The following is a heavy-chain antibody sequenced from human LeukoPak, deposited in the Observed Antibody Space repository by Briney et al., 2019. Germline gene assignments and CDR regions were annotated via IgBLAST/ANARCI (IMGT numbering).Heavy chain of an antibody. CDR1: GYTFTGYY. J-gene: IGHJ4*02. Sequence: GASVKVSCKASGYTFTGYYMRWVRQAPGQGLEWMGRINPNSGGTNYAQKFQGRVTMTRDTSISTAYMELSRLRSDDTAVYYCARALRGYCSGGSCPNDYWGQGTLVTVSS. CDR3: ARALRGYCSGGSCPNDY. D-gene: IGHD2-15*01. V-gene: IGHV1-2*06. CDR2: INPNSGGT.